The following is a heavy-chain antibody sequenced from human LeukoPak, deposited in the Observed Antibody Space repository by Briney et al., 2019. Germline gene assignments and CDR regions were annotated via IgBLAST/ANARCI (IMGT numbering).Heavy chain of an antibody. CDR3: ARAAVATKDDYYYYYYMDV. V-gene: IGHV4-59*11. CDR2: VSYTGRT. CDR1: GGSLSGHY. Sequence: SETLSLTCTVSGGSLSGHYWSWIRQPPGKRLEWIGYVSYTGRTKYNPSLQSRVTISVDTSKNQFSLKLSSVTAADTAVYYCARAAVATKDDYYYYYYMDVWGKGTTVTVSS. J-gene: IGHJ6*03. D-gene: IGHD5-12*01.